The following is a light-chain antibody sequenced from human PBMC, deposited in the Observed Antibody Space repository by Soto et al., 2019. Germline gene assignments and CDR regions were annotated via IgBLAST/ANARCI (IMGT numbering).Light chain of an antibody. J-gene: IGKJ3*01. CDR2: ATS. CDR1: QGISSY. V-gene: IGKV1-9*01. CDR3: QQLNSYPLP. Sequence: IQLTQSPSSLSASVGDRVTITCRASQGISSYLAWYQQKPGKAPKLLIYATSTLQSGVPSRFSGSGSGTDFTLTISSLQTEDFATYFCQQLNSYPLPFGPGTKVDIK.